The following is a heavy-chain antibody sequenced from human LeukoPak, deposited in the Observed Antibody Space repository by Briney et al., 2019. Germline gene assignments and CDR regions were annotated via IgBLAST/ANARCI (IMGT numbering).Heavy chain of an antibody. J-gene: IGHJ4*02. Sequence: ESGPTLVNPTQTLTLTCTFSGFSLSTSEVGVGWIRQPPGRALEWLALIYWDDAKRYSPSLKSRLTVTKDTSKNQVVLTMTNMDPVDTATYYRSRCDYGDYYFDYWGQGTLVTVSS. CDR1: GFSLSTSEVG. V-gene: IGHV2-5*02. CDR3: SRCDYGDYYFDY. CDR2: IYWDDAK. D-gene: IGHD4-17*01.